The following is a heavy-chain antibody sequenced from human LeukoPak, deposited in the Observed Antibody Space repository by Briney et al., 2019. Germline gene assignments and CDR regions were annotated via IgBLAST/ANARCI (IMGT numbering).Heavy chain of an antibody. V-gene: IGHV1-46*01. CDR2: INPSGGST. CDR3: ARVTTVLTVDY. D-gene: IGHD4-23*01. J-gene: IGHJ4*02. Sequence: ASVKVSCKASGYTFTSYYMHWMRQAPGQGLEWMGIINPSGGSTSYAQKFQGRVTMTRDTSTSTVYMELSSLRSEDTAVYYCARVTTVLTVDYWGQGTLVTVSS. CDR1: GYTFTSYY.